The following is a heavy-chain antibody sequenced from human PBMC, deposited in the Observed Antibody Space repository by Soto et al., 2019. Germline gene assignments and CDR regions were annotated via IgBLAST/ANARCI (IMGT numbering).Heavy chain of an antibody. CDR3: ASAPICSGGSCLLGPIDY. V-gene: IGHV4-59*01. J-gene: IGHJ4*02. CDR1: GGSISSYY. D-gene: IGHD2-15*01. Sequence: SETLSLTCTVFGGSISSYYWSWIRQPPGKGLEWIGYIYYSGSTNYNPSLKSRVTISVDTSKNQFSLKLSSVTAADTAVYYCASAPICSGGSCLLGPIDYWGQGTLVTVSS. CDR2: IYYSGST.